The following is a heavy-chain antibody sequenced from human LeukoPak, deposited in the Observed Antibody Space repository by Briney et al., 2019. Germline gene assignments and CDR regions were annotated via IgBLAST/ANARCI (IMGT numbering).Heavy chain of an antibody. CDR3: ARAGSGWKYYFDY. J-gene: IGHJ4*02. CDR2: ISFDGSNR. V-gene: IGHV3-30*01. D-gene: IGHD6-19*01. Sequence: AGGSLRLSCAASGFTFNSYSMHWVRQAPGKGLEWVTIISFDGSNRYYADSVKGRFTISRDNSKNTLSVQMNSLRAEDTAVYYCARAGSGWKYYFDYWGQGTLVTVPS. CDR1: GFTFNSYS.